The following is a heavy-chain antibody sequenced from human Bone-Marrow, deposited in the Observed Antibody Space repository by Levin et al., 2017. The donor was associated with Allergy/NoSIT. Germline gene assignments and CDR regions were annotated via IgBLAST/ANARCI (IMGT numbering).Heavy chain of an antibody. D-gene: IGHD2-2*01. Sequence: GESLKISCTASGFTLSSAWMSWVRQVPGKGLEWIGRIKRNNYVGTTDYATPVKGRFTISRDDSKSTLYLEMNSLTIEDTGVYYCTTDSTDCSSTSCYGGPYYGMDVWGLGTTVTVSS. CDR2: IKRNNYVGTT. CDR3: TTDSTDCSSTSCYGGPYYGMDV. J-gene: IGHJ6*02. CDR1: GFTLSSAW. V-gene: IGHV3-15*01.